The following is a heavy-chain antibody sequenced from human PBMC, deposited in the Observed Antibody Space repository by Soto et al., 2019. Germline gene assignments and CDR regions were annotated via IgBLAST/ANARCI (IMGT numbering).Heavy chain of an antibody. Sequence: QVQLQESGPGLVKPSETLSLTCSVSGDAISRHYWSWIRQSPGKGLEGLGYFFHTGTALYNPSLKRRVAMSVDTSKNQFSLRLTSVIPADTAVYFCARNYGGNSQVFDLWGRGTLVTVSS. CDR1: GDAISRHY. J-gene: IGHJ2*01. CDR2: FFHTGTA. D-gene: IGHD4-17*01. CDR3: ARNYGGNSQVFDL. V-gene: IGHV4-59*11.